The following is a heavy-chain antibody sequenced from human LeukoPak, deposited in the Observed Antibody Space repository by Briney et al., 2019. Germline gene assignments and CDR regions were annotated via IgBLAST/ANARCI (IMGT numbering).Heavy chain of an antibody. CDR1: GGSISSGDYY. J-gene: IGHJ4*02. CDR3: ARDPGYVFYYFDY. D-gene: IGHD5-12*01. Sequence: SQTLSLTCTVSGGSISSGDYYWGWIRQPPGKGLEWIGSIYHSGSTYYNPSLKSRVTISVDTSKNQFSLKLSSVTAADTAVYYCARDPGYVFYYFDYWGQGTLVTVSS. V-gene: IGHV4-39*07. CDR2: IYHSGST.